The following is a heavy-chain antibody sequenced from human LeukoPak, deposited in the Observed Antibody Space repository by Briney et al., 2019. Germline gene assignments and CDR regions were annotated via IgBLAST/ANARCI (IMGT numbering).Heavy chain of an antibody. J-gene: IGHJ6*03. CDR1: GFTFSSHG. V-gene: IGHV3-23*01. CDR2: IRGDGVTT. Sequence: GGTLRLSCAASGFTFSSHGMNWVRQAPGKGLEWVSGIRGDGVTTYYADSVKGRFTISRDNSKNTLYLQMNSLRAEDTAVYYCASAPSTTSRYYYYYMDVWGKGTTVTVSS. CDR3: ASAPSTTSRYYYYYMDV. D-gene: IGHD2-2*01.